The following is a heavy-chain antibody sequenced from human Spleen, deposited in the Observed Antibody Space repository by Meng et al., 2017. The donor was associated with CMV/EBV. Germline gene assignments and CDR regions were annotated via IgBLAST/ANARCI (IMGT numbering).Heavy chain of an antibody. CDR1: GFTFSDYY. D-gene: IGHD3-3*01. CDR3: AKSYPGDLSYDFWSGYVYSLDY. CDR2: ISSSGSTI. V-gene: IGHV3-11*01. Sequence: GESLKISCAASGFTFSDYYMSWIRQAPGKGLEWVSYISSSGSTIYYADSVKGRFTLSRDNSKNTLDLQMNSLRAEDTAVYYCAKSYPGDLSYDFWSGYVYSLDYWGQGTLVTVSS. J-gene: IGHJ4*02.